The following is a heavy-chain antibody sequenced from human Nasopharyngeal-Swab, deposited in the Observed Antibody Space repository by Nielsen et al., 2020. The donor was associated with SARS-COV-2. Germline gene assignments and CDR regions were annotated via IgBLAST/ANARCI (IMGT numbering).Heavy chain of an antibody. V-gene: IGHV3-23*01. D-gene: IGHD4-23*01. CDR2: ISVSGGST. Sequence: GESLKISCTASGFTFSSYAMSWVRQAPGKGLEWVSDISVSGGSTYYAESVKGRFTISRDNSKNTLYLQMSSLRAEDTAIYYCAKDLGVESPLWFDYWGQGTLLTVSS. CDR3: AKDLGVESPLWFDY. CDR1: GFTFSSYA. J-gene: IGHJ4*02.